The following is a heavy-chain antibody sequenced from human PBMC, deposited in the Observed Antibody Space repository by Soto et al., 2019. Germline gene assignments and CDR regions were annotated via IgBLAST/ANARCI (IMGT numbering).Heavy chain of an antibody. CDR3: ARDAPGAAPY. CDR2: INYRGTT. V-gene: IGHV4-31*03. Sequence: QVQLQESGPGLVKPSQTLSLTCTVSGGPIINGDTYLNWIRQHPEKGLEWMGYINYRGTTNYHPALKSRMLISIGTSKNQFSLRLTSVTAADTAVYFCARDAPGAAPYWGQGTLVTVSS. CDR1: GGPIINGDTY. J-gene: IGHJ4*02. D-gene: IGHD6-13*01.